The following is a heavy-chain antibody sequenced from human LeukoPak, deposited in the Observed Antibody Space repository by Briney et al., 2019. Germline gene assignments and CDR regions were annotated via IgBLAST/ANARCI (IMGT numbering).Heavy chain of an antibody. Sequence: PSETLSLTCTVSGGSISSNSYYWSWIRQPAGKGLEWIGRIYTSGSTNYNPSLKSRVTISVDTSKNQFSLKLSSVTAADTAVYYCARDRGVAYRANWFDPWGQGTLVTVSS. J-gene: IGHJ5*02. CDR3: ARDRGVAYRANWFDP. V-gene: IGHV4-61*02. CDR1: GGSISSNSYY. CDR2: IYTSGST. D-gene: IGHD3-10*01.